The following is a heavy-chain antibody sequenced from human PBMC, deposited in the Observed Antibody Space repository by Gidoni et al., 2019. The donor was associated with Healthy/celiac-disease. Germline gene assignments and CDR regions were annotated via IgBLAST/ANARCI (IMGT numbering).Heavy chain of an antibody. CDR1: GFTFSSYA. V-gene: IGHV3-23*01. D-gene: IGHD2-2*02. J-gene: IGHJ3*02. CDR2: ISGSGGST. Sequence: EVQLLESGGGLVRPGGSLRLSCAASGFTFSSYALSWVRQAPGKGLEWVSAISGSGGSTYYADSVKGRFTISRDNSKNTLYLQMNSLRAEDTAVYYCAKDPPRYPDAFDIWGQGTMVTVSS. CDR3: AKDPPRYPDAFDI.